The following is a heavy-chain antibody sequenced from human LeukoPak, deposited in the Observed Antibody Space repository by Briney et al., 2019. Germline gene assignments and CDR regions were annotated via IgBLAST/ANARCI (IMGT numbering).Heavy chain of an antibody. Sequence: ASVKVSYKASGYTFTNYDMNWVRQATGQGGEWMGWMNPNSGNTGYAQKFQGGVNITRNTSISTAYMELSSLRSEDTAVYYCAITYCGGDCYSPYYYGMDVWGQGTTVTVSS. CDR3: AITYCGGDCYSPYYYGMDV. J-gene: IGHJ6*02. V-gene: IGHV1-8*01. CDR2: MNPNSGNT. D-gene: IGHD2-21*02. CDR1: GYTFTNYD.